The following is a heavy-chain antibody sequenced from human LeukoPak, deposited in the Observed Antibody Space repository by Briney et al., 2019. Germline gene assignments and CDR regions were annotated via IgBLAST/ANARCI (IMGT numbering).Heavy chain of an antibody. CDR3: AREDIVVVVAATVGYFQH. J-gene: IGHJ1*01. D-gene: IGHD2-15*01. CDR2: IYPGDSDT. V-gene: IGHV5-51*01. Sequence: GESLKISCKGSGYSFTSYWIGWVRQMPGKGLEWMGIIYPGDSDTRYSPSFQGQVTISADKSISTAYLQWSSLKASDTAMYYCAREDIVVVVAATVGYFQHWGQGTLVTVSS. CDR1: GYSFTSYW.